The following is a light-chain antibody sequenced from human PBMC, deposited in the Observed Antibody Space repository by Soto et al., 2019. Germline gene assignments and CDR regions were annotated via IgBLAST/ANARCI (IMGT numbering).Light chain of an antibody. CDR1: SSAFGGYNY. Sequence: QSALTQPRSVSGSPGQSVTISCTGTSSAFGGYNYVSWYQHHPGKAPKLMIYEVTERPSGVPDRFSGSKSGNTASLTISGLQAEDEADYYGCSYAGTFYVFGTGTKVTVL. V-gene: IGLV2-11*01. J-gene: IGLJ1*01. CDR2: EVT. CDR3: CSYAGTFYV.